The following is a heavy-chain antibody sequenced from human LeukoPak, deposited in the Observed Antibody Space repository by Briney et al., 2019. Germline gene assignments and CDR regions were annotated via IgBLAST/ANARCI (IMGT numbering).Heavy chain of an antibody. CDR1: GGSFSGYY. D-gene: IGHD5-12*01. J-gene: IGHJ4*02. CDR3: ARGGIRGYSGFHPAKTKFDY. V-gene: IGHV4-34*01. CDR2: INHSGST. Sequence: SETLSLTCAVYGGSFSGYYWSWIRQPPGKGLEWIGEINHSGSTNYNPSLKSRVTISVDTSKNQFSLKLSSVTAADTAVYYCARGGIRGYSGFHPAKTKFDYWGQGTLVTVSS.